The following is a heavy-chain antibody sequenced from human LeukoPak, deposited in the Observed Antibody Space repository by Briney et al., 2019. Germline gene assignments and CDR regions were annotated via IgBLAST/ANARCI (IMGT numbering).Heavy chain of an antibody. Sequence: GGSLRLSCAASGFTFNDYAMTWVRQAPGKGLEWVSLISASGCNTYYAGSVKGRFFISRDNSKNTLNLQMSSLRAEDTALYYCAKGIYDYALDFWGEGALVTVSS. V-gene: IGHV3-23*01. CDR3: AKGIYDYALDF. CDR2: ISASGCNT. CDR1: GFTFNDYA. D-gene: IGHD4/OR15-4a*01. J-gene: IGHJ4*02.